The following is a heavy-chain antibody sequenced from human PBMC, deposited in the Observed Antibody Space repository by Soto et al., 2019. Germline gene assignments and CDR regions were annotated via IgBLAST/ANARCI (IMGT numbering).Heavy chain of an antibody. CDR3: ARLYYYDSSGYTPYGMDV. CDR1: GYSFTSYW. CDR2: IYPGDSDT. Sequence: GESLKISCXGSGYSFTSYWIGWVRQMPGKGLEWMGIIYPGDSDTRYSPSFQGQVTISADKSISTAYLQWSSLKASDTAMYYCARLYYYDSSGYTPYGMDVWGQGTTVTVSS. V-gene: IGHV5-51*01. D-gene: IGHD3-22*01. J-gene: IGHJ6*02.